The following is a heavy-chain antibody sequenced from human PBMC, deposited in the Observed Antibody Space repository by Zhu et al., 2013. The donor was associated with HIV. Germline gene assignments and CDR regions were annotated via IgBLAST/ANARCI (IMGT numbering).Heavy chain of an antibody. Sequence: QVQLVQSGAEVKKPGASVKVSCKVSGYTLTELSMHWVRQAPGKGLEWMGGFDPEDGETIYAQKFQGRVTMTEDTSTDTAYMELSSLRSEDTAVYYCATVPFLSRRGSTYGAVAGHGMDVWGQGTTVTVSS. J-gene: IGHJ6*02. CDR3: ATVPFLSRRGSTYGAVAGHGMDV. CDR2: FDPEDGET. V-gene: IGHV1-24*01. CDR1: GYTLTELS. D-gene: IGHD6-19*01.